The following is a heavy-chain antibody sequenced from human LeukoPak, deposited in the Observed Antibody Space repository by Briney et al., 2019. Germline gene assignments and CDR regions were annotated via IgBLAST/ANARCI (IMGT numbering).Heavy chain of an antibody. Sequence: TFSSYWMSWVRQAPGKGLEWIGSIYYSGSTYYNPSLKSRVTISVDTSKNQFSLKLSSVTAADTAVYYCASEPTVTTPYYFDYWGQGTLVTVSS. CDR1: TFSSYW. CDR3: ASEPTVTTPYYFDY. D-gene: IGHD4-17*01. V-gene: IGHV4-39*07. CDR2: IYYSGST. J-gene: IGHJ4*02.